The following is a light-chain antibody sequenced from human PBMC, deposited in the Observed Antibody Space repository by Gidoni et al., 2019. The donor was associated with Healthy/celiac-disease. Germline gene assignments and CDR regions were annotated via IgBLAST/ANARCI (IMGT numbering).Light chain of an antibody. CDR3: QTWGTGLV. Sequence: QLVLTQSPSASSSLVASVKLTCTLSSGHSSYAIAWHQQQPEKGPRYLMKLNSDGSHSKGDGIPDRFSGSSSGAERYLTISSLQSEDEADYYCQTWGTGLVFGGGTKLTVL. J-gene: IGLJ2*01. CDR2: LNSDGSH. CDR1: SGHSSYA. V-gene: IGLV4-69*01.